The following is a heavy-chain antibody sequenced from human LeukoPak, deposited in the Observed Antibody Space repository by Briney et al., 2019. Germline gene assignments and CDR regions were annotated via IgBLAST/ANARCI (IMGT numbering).Heavy chain of an antibody. V-gene: IGHV3-53*01. CDR2: IYSGGST. J-gene: IGHJ4*02. Sequence: PGGSLRLSCAASGLTVSSNYMSWVRQAPGKGLEWVSVIYSGGSTFYADSVKGRFTISRDNSKNTLYLQMNSLRAEDTAVYYCARDPYYYDSSGYLLPYYFDYWGQGTLVTVSS. D-gene: IGHD3-22*01. CDR1: GLTVSSNY. CDR3: ARDPYYYDSSGYLLPYYFDY.